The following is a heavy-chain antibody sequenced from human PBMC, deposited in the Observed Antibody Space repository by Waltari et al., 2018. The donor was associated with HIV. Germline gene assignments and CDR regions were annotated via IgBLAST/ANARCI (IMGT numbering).Heavy chain of an antibody. J-gene: IGHJ6*02. CDR1: GGSMGGTDYY. D-gene: IGHD7-27*01. CDR3: ARTGEHYSYYYAMDV. V-gene: IGHV4-39*01. CDR2: VFYSGAT. Sequence: QVQLNQWGEGLLKASETLYLICSVSGGSMGGTDYYWNWLRQPPGKGLEWIGSVFYSGATYYNPSLKSQVIISVDTFRNQFSLSLTAVTAADTAVYYCARTGEHYSYYYAMDVWGQGTTVTVS.